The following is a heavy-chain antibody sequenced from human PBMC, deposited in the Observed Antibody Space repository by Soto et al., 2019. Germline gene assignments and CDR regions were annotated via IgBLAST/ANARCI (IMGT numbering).Heavy chain of an antibody. J-gene: IGHJ4*02. V-gene: IGHV4-59*03. Sequence: SETLSLTCTVSGGSISSYYWSWIRQPPGRGLEWIGYIYYSGSTNYNPSLKSRVTISVDTSKNQFSLRLNSVTAADTAVYYCAAEGTEYDYWGQGILVTVSS. CDR2: IYYSGST. D-gene: IGHD1-1*01. CDR1: GGSISSYY. CDR3: AAEGTEYDY.